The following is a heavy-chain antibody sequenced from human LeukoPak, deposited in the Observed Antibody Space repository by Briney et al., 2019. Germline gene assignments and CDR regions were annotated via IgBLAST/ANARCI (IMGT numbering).Heavy chain of an antibody. CDR3: ARDPRGYSYGYPNYYYYCGMDV. D-gene: IGHD5-18*01. V-gene: IGHV1-69*10. Sequence: SVTVSFKSSEGTFIIYAISWVRQAPGQGLEWMGGIIPILGIANYAQKFQGRVTITADKSTSTAYMELSSLRSEDTAVYYCARDPRGYSYGYPNYYYYCGMDVWGQGTTVTVSS. J-gene: IGHJ6*02. CDR1: EGTFIIYA. CDR2: IIPILGIA.